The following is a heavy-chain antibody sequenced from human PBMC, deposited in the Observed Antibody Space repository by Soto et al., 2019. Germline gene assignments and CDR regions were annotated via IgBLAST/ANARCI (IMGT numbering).Heavy chain of an antibody. V-gene: IGHV1-3*01. Sequence: ASVKVFCKASGYTFTDSAIPWVRQAPGQSLELLGWIAPGNGNTKYSQKFQGRVTITRDTSATTAYMELSSLRSEDTAVYYCAKGSRMWTPDYWGQGTLVTVSS. D-gene: IGHD2-21*01. J-gene: IGHJ4*02. CDR3: AKGSRMWTPDY. CDR1: GYTFTDSA. CDR2: IAPGNGNT.